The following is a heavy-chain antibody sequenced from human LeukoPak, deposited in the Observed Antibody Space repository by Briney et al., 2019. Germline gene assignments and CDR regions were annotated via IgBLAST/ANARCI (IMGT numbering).Heavy chain of an antibody. D-gene: IGHD2-2*01. Sequence: GGSLRLSCAASGFPFSSYSMNWVRQAPGKGLEWVSSISSSGRYIYYADSVKGRFTISRDSATNSLYLQMNSLRAEDTALYYCARSFCNSASCYYYYYSGMDVWGQGTAITVSS. CDR3: ARSFCNSASCYYYYYSGMDV. V-gene: IGHV3-21*01. J-gene: IGHJ6*02. CDR2: ISSSGRYI. CDR1: GFPFSSYS.